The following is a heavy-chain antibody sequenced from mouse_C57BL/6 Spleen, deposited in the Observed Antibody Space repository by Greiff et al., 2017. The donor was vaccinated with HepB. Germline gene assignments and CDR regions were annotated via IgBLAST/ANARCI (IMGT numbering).Heavy chain of an antibody. V-gene: IGHV5-9*01. Sequence: EVKLMESGGGLVKPGGSLKLSCAASGFTFSSYTMSWVRQTPEKRLEWVATISGGGGNTYYPDSVKGRFTISRDNAKNTLYLQMSSLRSEDTSLYYCARERFSSFDYWGQGTTLTVSS. CDR3: ARERFSSFDY. J-gene: IGHJ2*01. CDR1: GFTFSSYT. CDR2: ISGGGGNT.